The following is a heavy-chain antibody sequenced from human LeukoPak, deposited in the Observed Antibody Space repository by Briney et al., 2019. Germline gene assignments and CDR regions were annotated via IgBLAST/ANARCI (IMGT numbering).Heavy chain of an antibody. CDR1: GGSISSYY. CDR3: ARGTGPIDY. D-gene: IGHD2-8*02. V-gene: IGHV4-59*12. Sequence: SETLSLTCTVSGGSISSYYWSWIRQPPGKGLEWIGYIYYSGSTNYNPSLKSRVTMSVDTSKNQFSLKLSSVTAADTAVYYCARGTGPIDYWGQGTLVTVSS. J-gene: IGHJ4*02. CDR2: IYYSGST.